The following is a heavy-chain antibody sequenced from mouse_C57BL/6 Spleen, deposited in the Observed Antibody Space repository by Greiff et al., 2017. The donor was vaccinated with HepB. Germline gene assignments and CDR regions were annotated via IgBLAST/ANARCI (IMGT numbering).Heavy chain of an antibody. D-gene: IGHD1-1*02. CDR3: AREVVGGHGGFAY. CDR2: INYDGSST. V-gene: IGHV5-16*01. Sequence: EVKLVESEGGLVQPGSSMKLSCTASGFTFSDYYMAWVRQVPEKGLEWVANINYDGSSTYYLDSLKSRFIISRDNAKNILYLQMSSLKSEDTATYYCAREVVGGHGGFAYWGQGTLVTVSA. J-gene: IGHJ3*01. CDR1: GFTFSDYY.